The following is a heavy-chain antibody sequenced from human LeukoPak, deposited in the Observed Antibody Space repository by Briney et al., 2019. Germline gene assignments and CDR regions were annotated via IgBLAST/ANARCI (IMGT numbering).Heavy chain of an antibody. CDR3: AKDTYDFLYYYYSMDV. D-gene: IGHD3-3*01. V-gene: IGHV3-23*01. CDR1: GFTFSSYA. J-gene: IGHJ6*03. CDR2: ISGSGGST. Sequence: GGSLRLSCAASGFTFSSYAMSWVRQAPGKGLEWVSAISGSGGSTYYADSVKGRFTISRDNSKNTLYLQMNSLRAEDTAVYYCAKDTYDFLYYYYSMDVWGKGTTVTVSS.